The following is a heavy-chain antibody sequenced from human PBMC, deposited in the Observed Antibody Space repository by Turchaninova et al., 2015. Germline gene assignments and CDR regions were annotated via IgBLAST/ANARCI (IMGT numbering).Heavy chain of an antibody. CDR2: MSYSGGST. J-gene: IGHJ4*02. V-gene: IGHV3-23*01. CDR1: GFAFGSYA. CDR3: ARATGRYCSSTSCHYDY. Sequence: AASGFAFGSYAVSWVRQAQGKGLEWVSTMSYSGGSTYFADSVKGRVIISRDNSKNTLFLQINSLRGEDTAVYYCARATGRYCSSTSCHYDYWGQGTLVTVSS. D-gene: IGHD2-2*01.